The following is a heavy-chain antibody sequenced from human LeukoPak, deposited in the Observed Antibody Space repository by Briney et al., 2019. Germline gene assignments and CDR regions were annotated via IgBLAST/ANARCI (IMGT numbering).Heavy chain of an antibody. J-gene: IGHJ4*02. CDR1: TFTCSTIC. CDR3: ATGGSAWSFDY. V-gene: IGHV3-15*01. Sequence: PGGSLRLSCAGATFTCSTICRRWDRPAPGKGLEWVGHIKSKSDGGKADYGPPVKGRFTISRDDSKDTVYLQMNSLKTEDAAVYYCATGGSAWSFDYWGQGTLVTVSP. CDR2: IKSKSDGGKA. D-gene: IGHD6-19*01.